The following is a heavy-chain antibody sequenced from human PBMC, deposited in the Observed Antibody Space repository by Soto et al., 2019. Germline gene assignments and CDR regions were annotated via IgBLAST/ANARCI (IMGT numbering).Heavy chain of an antibody. D-gene: IGHD2-2*01. Sequence: GGSLRLSCAASGFTFSSYAMSWVRQAPGKGLEWVSAISGSGGSTYYADSVKGRFTISRDNSKNTLYLQMNSLRAEDTAVYYCAKAIGYCSSTSCYDFDYWGQGTLVTVSS. V-gene: IGHV3-23*01. CDR3: AKAIGYCSSTSCYDFDY. CDR2: ISGSGGST. CDR1: GFTFSSYA. J-gene: IGHJ4*02.